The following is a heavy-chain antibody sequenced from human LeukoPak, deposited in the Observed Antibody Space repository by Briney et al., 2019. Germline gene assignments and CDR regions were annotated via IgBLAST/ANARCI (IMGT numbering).Heavy chain of an antibody. CDR3: ARHGGDTAMVPHFDY. D-gene: IGHD5-18*01. V-gene: IGHV4-39*01. CDR2: IYYSGST. Sequence: PSETLSLTCTVSGGSISSSSYYWSWIRQPPGKGLEWIGSIYYSGSTYYNPSLKSRVTISVDTSKNQFSLKLSSVTAADTAVYYCARHGGDTAMVPHFDYWGQGTLVTVSS. CDR1: GGSISSSSYY. J-gene: IGHJ4*02.